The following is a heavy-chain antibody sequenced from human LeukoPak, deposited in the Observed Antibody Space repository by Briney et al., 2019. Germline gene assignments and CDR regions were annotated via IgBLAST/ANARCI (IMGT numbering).Heavy chain of an antibody. D-gene: IGHD3-9*01. CDR3: TRGLTGHYGFFDL. CDR2: INGDGSAT. V-gene: IGHV3-74*01. CDR1: GFTFSSYW. J-gene: IGHJ2*01. Sequence: GGSPRLSCAASGFTFSSYWMHWARQAPGKGLVWVSRINGDGSATTYADSVKGRFTISRDNAKNTLYLQMNSLRAEDTAVYYCTRGLTGHYGFFDLWGRGTLVTVSS.